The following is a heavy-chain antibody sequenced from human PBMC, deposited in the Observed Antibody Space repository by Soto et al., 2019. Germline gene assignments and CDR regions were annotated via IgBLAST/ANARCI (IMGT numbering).Heavy chain of an antibody. CDR2: LSFDGSNK. CDR3: AKSATSSGYYARLDY. Sequence: GGSLRLSCEASGFTFSKYGMHWVRQAPGKGLEWVAVLSFDGSNKYYADSVKGRFTISRDNSKNMLYLQMNSLRVEDTAVYYCAKSATSSGYYARLDYWGQGALVTVSS. CDR1: GFTFSKYG. V-gene: IGHV3-30*18. D-gene: IGHD3-22*01. J-gene: IGHJ4*02.